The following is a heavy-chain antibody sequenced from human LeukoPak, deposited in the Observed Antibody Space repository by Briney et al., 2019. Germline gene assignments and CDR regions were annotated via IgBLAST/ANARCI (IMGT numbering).Heavy chain of an antibody. CDR3: ASTSGYYYYYYGMDV. V-gene: IGHV4-34*12. CDR2: IIHSGST. Sequence: SETLSLTCAVYGGSFSGYYWNWIRQPPGKGLEWIGEIIHSGSTNYNPSLKSRVTISVDTSKNQFSLKLSSVTAADTAVYYCASTSGYYYYYYGMDVWGQGTTVTVSS. D-gene: IGHD3-22*01. J-gene: IGHJ6*02. CDR1: GGSFSGYY.